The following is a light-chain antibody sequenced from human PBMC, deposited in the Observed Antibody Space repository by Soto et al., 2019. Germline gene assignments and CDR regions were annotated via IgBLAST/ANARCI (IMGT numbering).Light chain of an antibody. Sequence: EIVLTQSPGTLSLSPGERATLSCRASQSVSSSSLAWYQQKPGQAPRLLIYGASTRATGIPDRFSGSGSGTDFTLTISRLEPEDCAMYYCQQYGGSPRTFGQGTKVEIK. V-gene: IGKV3-20*01. CDR2: GAS. J-gene: IGKJ1*01. CDR3: QQYGGSPRT. CDR1: QSVSSSS.